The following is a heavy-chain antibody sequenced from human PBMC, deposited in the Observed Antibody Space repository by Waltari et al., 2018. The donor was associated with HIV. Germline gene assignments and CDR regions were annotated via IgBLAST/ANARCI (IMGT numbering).Heavy chain of an antibody. CDR2: ISWNSGSI. Sequence: EVQLVESGGGLVQPGRSLRLSCAASGFTFDDYAMHWVRQAPGKGLEWVSGISWNSGSIGYADSVKGRFTISRDNAKNSLYLQMNSLRAEDTALYYCAKGTAEYYGSGRLGVWGQGTTVTVSS. CDR1: GFTFDDYA. V-gene: IGHV3-9*01. D-gene: IGHD3-10*01. CDR3: AKGTAEYYGSGRLGV. J-gene: IGHJ6*02.